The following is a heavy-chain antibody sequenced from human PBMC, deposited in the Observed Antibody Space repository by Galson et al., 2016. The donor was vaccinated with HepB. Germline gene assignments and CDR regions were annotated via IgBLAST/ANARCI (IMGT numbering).Heavy chain of an antibody. CDR3: ATVNYISGTHY. Sequence: SLRLSCAASGFSVNHNYMTWVRQAPGKGLEWVSLIYSGGNTNYADSVKGRFTISGDSSKNTLYLQMNSLRTEDTAMYYCATVNYISGTHYWGQGTLVTVSS. V-gene: IGHV3-53*01. D-gene: IGHD3-10*01. J-gene: IGHJ4*02. CDR1: GFSVNHNY. CDR2: IYSGGNT.